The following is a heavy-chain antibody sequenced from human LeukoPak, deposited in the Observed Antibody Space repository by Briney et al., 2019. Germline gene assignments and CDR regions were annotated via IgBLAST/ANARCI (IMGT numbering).Heavy chain of an antibody. J-gene: IGHJ3*02. CDR2: ISGSGGST. CDR3: AKSAGYCSSTSCRPSDDAFDI. CDR1: GFTFSSYA. V-gene: IGHV3-23*01. Sequence: GGSLRLSCAASGFTFSSYAMSWVRQAPGKGLEWVSAISGSGGSTYYADSVKGRFTISRDNSKNTLYLQMNSLRAEDTAVYYCAKSAGYCSSTSCRPSDDAFDIWGQGTMVTVSS. D-gene: IGHD2-2*01.